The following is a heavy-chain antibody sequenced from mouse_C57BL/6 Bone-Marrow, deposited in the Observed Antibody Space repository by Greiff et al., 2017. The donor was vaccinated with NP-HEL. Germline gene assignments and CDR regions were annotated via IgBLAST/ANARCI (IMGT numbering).Heavy chain of an antibody. J-gene: IGHJ3*01. V-gene: IGHV1-81*01. CDR2: IYPRSGNT. Sequence: VNLVESGAELARPGASVKLSCKASGYTFTSYGISWVKQRTGQGLEWIGEIYPRSGNTYYNEKFKGKATLTADKSSSTAYMELRSLTSEDSAVYFCARKGSSGYLFAYWGQGTLVTVSA. CDR1: GYTFTSYG. D-gene: IGHD3-2*02. CDR3: ARKGSSGYLFAY.